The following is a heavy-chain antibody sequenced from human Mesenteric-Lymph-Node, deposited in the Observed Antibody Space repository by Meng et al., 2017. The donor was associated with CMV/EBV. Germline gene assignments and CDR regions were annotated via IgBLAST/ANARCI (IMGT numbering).Heavy chain of an antibody. J-gene: IGHJ6*02. CDR1: GGSFIADY. D-gene: IGHD3-10*01. Sequence: GPLRPSGAVFGGSFIADYWSWNRQHPGKGLEWIGEINHSVSTKYNPSLKSRVTISVDTSRNQFSLRLSSVTAADTAIYYCVTPEAPYYHYALDVWGQGTTVTVSS. CDR3: VTPEAPYYHYALDV. CDR2: INHSVST. V-gene: IGHV4-34*01.